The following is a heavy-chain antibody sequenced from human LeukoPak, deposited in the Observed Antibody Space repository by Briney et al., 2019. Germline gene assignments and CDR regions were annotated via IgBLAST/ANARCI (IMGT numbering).Heavy chain of an antibody. CDR3: ARHRRDGYSRSRNAFDI. Sequence: SETLSLTCTVSGGSISSYYWSWIRQPPGKGLEWIGYIYYSGSTNYNPSLKSRVTISVDTSKNQFSLKLSSVTAADTAVYYCARHRRDGYSRSRNAFDIWGQGTMVTVSS. V-gene: IGHV4-59*08. CDR1: GGSISSYY. J-gene: IGHJ3*02. CDR2: IYYSGST. D-gene: IGHD5-24*01.